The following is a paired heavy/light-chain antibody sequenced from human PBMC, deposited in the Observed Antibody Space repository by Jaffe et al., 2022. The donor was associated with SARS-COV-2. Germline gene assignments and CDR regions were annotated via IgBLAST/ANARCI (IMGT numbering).Heavy chain of an antibody. CDR3: VKDHGPRTSVSRYGMDV. CDR2: ISWDGVTT. Sequence: QLVESGGDVVQPGGSLRLSCVASGFTFDYYTMHWVRQAPGKGLEWVSLISWDGVTTLSADSVKGRFTISRDNSKNSVYLQMNTLETGDSALYYCVKDHGPRTSVSRYGMDVWGQGTTVTVSS. D-gene: IGHD2-8*02. J-gene: IGHJ6*02. CDR1: GFTFDYYT. V-gene: IGHV3-43*01.
Light chain of an antibody. J-gene: IGLJ2*01. V-gene: IGLV1-44*01. CDR1: DSNIGNNP. Sequence: QSVLTQPPSASATPGQRVAISCSGSDSNIGNNPVNWYQQLPGAAPKLLMYSNNLRPSGVPDRISGSKSGALVSLAISGLQSEDEADYYCATWDDSLNAVVFGGGTKVTVL. CDR3: ATWDDSLNAVV. CDR2: SNN.